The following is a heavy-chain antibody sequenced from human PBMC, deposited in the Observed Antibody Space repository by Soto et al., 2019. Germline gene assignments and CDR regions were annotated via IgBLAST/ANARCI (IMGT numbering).Heavy chain of an antibody. CDR1: GYSFTSYW. D-gene: IGHD2-2*01. Sequence: GESLKISCKGSGYSFTSYWIGWVRQMPGKGLEGMGIIYPGDSDTRYSPSFQGKVTISADKSISTAYLQWSSLQASDTAMYYCARQVPAAMGDYYYYYYMDVWGKGTTVTVSS. V-gene: IGHV5-51*01. J-gene: IGHJ6*03. CDR3: ARQVPAAMGDYYYYYYMDV. CDR2: IYPGDSDT.